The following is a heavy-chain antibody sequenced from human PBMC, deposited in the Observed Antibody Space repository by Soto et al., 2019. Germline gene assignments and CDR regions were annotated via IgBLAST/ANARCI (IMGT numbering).Heavy chain of an antibody. CDR3: ARDPLWGTVMVLWYFDL. CDR2: ISYDGSNK. J-gene: IGHJ2*01. Sequence: QVQLVESGGGVVQPGRSLRLSCAASGFTFNSYAMHWVRQAPGKGLEWVAIISYDGSNKYYADSVKGRFTISRDNSKNTLYLQMNSLRAVDTAVYYCARDPLWGTVMVLWYFDLWGRGTLVTVSS. V-gene: IGHV3-30-3*01. CDR1: GFTFNSYA. D-gene: IGHD5-18*01.